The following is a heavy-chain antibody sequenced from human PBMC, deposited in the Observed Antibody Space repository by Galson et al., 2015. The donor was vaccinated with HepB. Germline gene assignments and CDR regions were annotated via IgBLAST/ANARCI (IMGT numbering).Heavy chain of an antibody. Sequence: SVKVSCKASGYTFTSYGISWVRQAPGQGLEWMGWISAYNGNTNYAQKLQGRVTMTTDTSTSTAYMELRSLRSDDTAVYYCAVLGYCSSTSCYVFDYWGQGTLVTVSS. V-gene: IGHV1-18*04. CDR2: ISAYNGNT. CDR1: GYTFTSYG. J-gene: IGHJ4*02. D-gene: IGHD2-2*01. CDR3: AVLGYCSSTSCYVFDY.